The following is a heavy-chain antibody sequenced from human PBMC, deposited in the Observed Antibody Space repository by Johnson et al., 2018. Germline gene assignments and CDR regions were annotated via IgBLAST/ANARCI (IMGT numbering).Heavy chain of an antibody. CDR2: ISYDGGSK. CDR3: ARELAGATPYSSPEY. J-gene: IGHJ4*02. D-gene: IGHD6-19*01. V-gene: IGHV3-30*03. Sequence: VQLLESGGGVVQPGRSLRLSCAASGFTFTTHGMHWVRQAPGKGLEWVSIISYDGGSKYYADSVKGRFTISRDNHKNTLYLHMNSLRDEDTALFYGARELAGATPYSSPEYWSQGNLVTVSS. CDR1: GFTFTTHG.